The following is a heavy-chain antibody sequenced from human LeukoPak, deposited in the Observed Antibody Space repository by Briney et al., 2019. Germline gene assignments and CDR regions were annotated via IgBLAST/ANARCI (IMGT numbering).Heavy chain of an antibody. V-gene: IGHV3-30-3*01. Sequence: PRGSLRLSCAASGFTFSSYAMHWVRQAPGKGLEWVAVISYDGSNKYYADSVKGRFTISRDNSKNTLYLQMNSLRAEDTAVYYCASPRQSYGSGSYAIDYWGQGTLVTVSS. CDR3: ASPRQSYGSGSYAIDY. CDR1: GFTFSSYA. J-gene: IGHJ4*02. CDR2: ISYDGSNK. D-gene: IGHD3-10*01.